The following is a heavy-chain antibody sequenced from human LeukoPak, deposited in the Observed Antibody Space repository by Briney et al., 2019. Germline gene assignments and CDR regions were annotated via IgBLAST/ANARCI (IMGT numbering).Heavy chain of an antibody. CDR3: ARVIDLGSSWSNDAFDI. CDR1: GGSISRSRYY. V-gene: IGHV4-39*07. CDR2: IYYSGST. J-gene: IGHJ3*02. Sequence: PSETLSLTCTVSGGSISRSRYYWGWIRQPPGKGLEWIGSIYYSGSTYYNPSLKSRVTISVDTSKNQFSLKLSSVTAADTAVYYCARVIDLGSSWSNDAFDIWGQGTMVTVSS. D-gene: IGHD6-13*01.